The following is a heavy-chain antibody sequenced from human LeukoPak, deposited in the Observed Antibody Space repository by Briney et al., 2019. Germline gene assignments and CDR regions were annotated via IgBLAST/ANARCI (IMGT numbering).Heavy chain of an antibody. CDR2: IYYSGST. J-gene: IGHJ2*01. V-gene: IGHV4-59*08. CDR1: GGSISSYY. CDR3: ARHAGAWYFDL. Sequence: SETLSLTCTVSGGSISSYYWSWIRQPPGKGLEWIGYIYYSGSTNYNPSLKSRVTISVDTSKNQFSLKLSSVTAADTAVYYCARHAGAWYFDLWGRGTLVTVSS.